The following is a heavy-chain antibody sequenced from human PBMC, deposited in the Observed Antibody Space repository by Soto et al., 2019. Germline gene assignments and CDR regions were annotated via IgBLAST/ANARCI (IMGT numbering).Heavy chain of an antibody. CDR2: IIPIFGTA. V-gene: IGHV1-69*13. D-gene: IGHD3-22*01. J-gene: IGHJ4*02. CDR1: GGTFSSYA. CDR3: ARVTYYYDSSGYYSNLPDFDY. Sequence: SVKVSCKASGGTFSSYAISWVRQAPGQGLEWMGGIIPIFGTANYAQKFQGRVTITADESTSTAYMELSSLRSEDTAVYYCARVTYYYDSSGYYSNLPDFDYWGQGTLVTVSS.